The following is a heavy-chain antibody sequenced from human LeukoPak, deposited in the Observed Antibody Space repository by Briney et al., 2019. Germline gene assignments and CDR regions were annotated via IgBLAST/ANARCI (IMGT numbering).Heavy chain of an antibody. V-gene: IGHV4-59*01. CDR1: GGSISRYY. J-gene: IGHJ6*03. D-gene: IGHD3-16*01. CDR2: IYYSGST. CDR3: ASGATSWAHMDV. Sequence: SETLSLTCTVSGGSISRYYWSWIREPPGKGLEWIGYIYYSGSTNYNPSLKSRVTISVDTSKNQFSLKLSSVTAADTAVYYCASGATSWAHMDVWGKGTTVTDTS.